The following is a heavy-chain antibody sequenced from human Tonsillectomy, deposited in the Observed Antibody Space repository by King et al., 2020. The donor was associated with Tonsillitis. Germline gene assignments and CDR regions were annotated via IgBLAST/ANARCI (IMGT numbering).Heavy chain of an antibody. V-gene: IGHV3-7*01. CDR1: GFTFSRYW. CDR2: IKEDGSEK. Sequence: VQLVESGGGLVQPGGSLRLSCAVSGFTFSRYWMSWVLQAPGKGLEWVANIKEDGSEKHYVDSVNGRFTISRDNAKNSLFLQMNSLRAEDTAVYYCATEGGRSGSGYWGQGTLVTVSS. CDR3: ATEGGRSGSGY. J-gene: IGHJ4*02. D-gene: IGHD3-10*01.